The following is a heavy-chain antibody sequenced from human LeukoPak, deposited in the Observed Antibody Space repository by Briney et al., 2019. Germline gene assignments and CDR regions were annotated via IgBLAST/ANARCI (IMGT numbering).Heavy chain of an antibody. CDR1: GFSISTYW. CDR3: ARGNSGSSGLWDS. D-gene: IGHD1-26*01. CDR2: INPYGSST. Sequence: GGSLRLSCVASGFSISTYWMHWVRQAPGKGLVWVSSINPYGSSTNYADSVKGRFTISRDSARNTVYLQMNSLRADDTAVYYCARGNSGSSGLWDSWGQGTLVTVSS. V-gene: IGHV3-74*01. J-gene: IGHJ4*02.